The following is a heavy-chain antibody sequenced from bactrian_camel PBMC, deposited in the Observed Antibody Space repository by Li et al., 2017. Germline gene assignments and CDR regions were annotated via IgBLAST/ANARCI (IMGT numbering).Heavy chain of an antibody. D-gene: IGHD2*01. Sequence: VQLVESGGGSVQAGGSLRLSCAASGYTISRNCMVWFRQAPGKEREGVAAIDRGGVRTWYDDSVKGRFTISQDNAKTTAYLQMNDLKPEDTAMYYCAAPVLYYNEYVDFAFWGQGTQVTVS. CDR2: IDRGGVRT. V-gene: IGHV3S40*01. CDR3: AAPVLYYNEYVDFAF. CDR1: GYTISRNC. J-gene: IGHJ6*01.